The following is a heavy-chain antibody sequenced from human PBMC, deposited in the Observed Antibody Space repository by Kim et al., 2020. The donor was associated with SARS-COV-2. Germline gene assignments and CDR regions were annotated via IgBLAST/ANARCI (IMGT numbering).Heavy chain of an antibody. CDR2: IYYSGST. CDR3: ARVPLVAAHHYYYYGMDV. J-gene: IGHJ6*02. V-gene: IGHV4-31*03. Sequence: SETLSLTCTVSGGSISSGGYYWSWIRQHPGKGLEWIGYIYYSGSTYYNPSLKSRVTISVDTSKNQFSLKLSSVTAADTAVYYCARVPLVAAHHYYYYGMDVWGQGTTVTVSS. D-gene: IGHD2-15*01. CDR1: GGSISSGGYY.